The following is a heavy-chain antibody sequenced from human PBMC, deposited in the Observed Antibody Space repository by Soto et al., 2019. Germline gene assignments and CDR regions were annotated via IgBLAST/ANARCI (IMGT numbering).Heavy chain of an antibody. CDR2: ISSSSTTM. J-gene: IGHJ4*02. Sequence: EVQLVESGGGLVQPGGSLRLSCAASGFTFSSYSMNWVRQAPGKGLEWVSYISSSSTTMYYADSVKGRFTISRDNAKNSLYMQMNSLRAEDTAVYYCARDYSSVWYFDYCGQGTLVTVSS. V-gene: IGHV3-48*01. CDR1: GFTFSSYS. D-gene: IGHD6-25*01. CDR3: ARDYSSVWYFDY.